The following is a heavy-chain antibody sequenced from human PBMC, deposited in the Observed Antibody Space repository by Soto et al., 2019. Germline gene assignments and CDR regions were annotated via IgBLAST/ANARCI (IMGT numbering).Heavy chain of an antibody. CDR3: ASTYSYDTPDPGLVY. CDR1: GGSISSYY. D-gene: IGHD5-18*01. V-gene: IGHV4-59*01. Sequence: SETLSLTCTVSGGSISSYYWSWIRQPPGKGLEWIGYIYYSGSTNYNPSLKSRVTISVDTSKNQFSLKLSSVTAADTAVYYCASTYSYDTPDPGLVYWGQGTLVTVSS. J-gene: IGHJ4*02. CDR2: IYYSGST.